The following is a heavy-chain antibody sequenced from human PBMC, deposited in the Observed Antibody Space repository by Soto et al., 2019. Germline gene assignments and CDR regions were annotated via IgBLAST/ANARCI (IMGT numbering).Heavy chain of an antibody. Sequence: EVQLLESGGGLIQRGGSLRLSCTGSEFTFSNYVMSWVRQVPGKGLEWLACITASGGSTYYAHSVKGRFSVSRDNSKSTLYLQLNSLEAEDTAVYHCAVHLGQNYYTLDVWGQGTTVHVSS. D-gene: IGHD1-26*01. CDR1: EFTFSNYV. CDR3: AVHLGQNYYTLDV. CDR2: ITASGGST. J-gene: IGHJ6*02. V-gene: IGHV3-23*01.